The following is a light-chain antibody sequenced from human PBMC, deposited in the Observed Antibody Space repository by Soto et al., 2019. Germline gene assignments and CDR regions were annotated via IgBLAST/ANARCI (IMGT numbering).Light chain of an antibody. Sequence: EIVLTQSPATLSLSPGERATLSCWASQSVSSYLAWYQQKPGQAPRLLIYDTSNRATGIPARFSGGGSGTDFTLTISRLEPEDFAVYYWQQRRTWPLTFGGGTKVEIK. CDR2: DTS. CDR1: QSVSSY. J-gene: IGKJ4*01. V-gene: IGKV3-11*01. CDR3: QQRRTWPLT.